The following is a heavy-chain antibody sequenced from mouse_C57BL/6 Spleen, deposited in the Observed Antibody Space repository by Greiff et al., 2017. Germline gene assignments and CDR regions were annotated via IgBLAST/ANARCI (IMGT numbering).Heavy chain of an antibody. CDR1: GYTFTDYE. V-gene: IGHV1-15*01. J-gene: IGHJ2*01. CDR3: TRNYYGSIYFDY. CDR2: IDPETGGT. D-gene: IGHD1-1*01. Sequence: VQLQQSGAELVRPGASVTLSCKASGYTFTDYEMHWVKQTPVHGLEWIGAIDPETGGTAYNQKFKGKAILTADKSSSTAYMELRSLTSEDSAVYYCTRNYYGSIYFDYWGQGTTLTVSS.